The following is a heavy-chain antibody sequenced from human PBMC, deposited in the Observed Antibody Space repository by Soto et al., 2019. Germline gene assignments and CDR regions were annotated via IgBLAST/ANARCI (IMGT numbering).Heavy chain of an antibody. CDR1: GFTFRSFT. Sequence: GGSLRLSCAASGFTFRSFTMNWVRQAPGKGLEWVSTISSNSAYIYYTDALRGRFTISRDNAKNSLHLQMNSLTSEDTAVYYCARVRKGVMVRGAITKGWFDPWGQGTLVTVSS. J-gene: IGHJ5*02. CDR3: ARVRKGVMVRGAITKGWFDP. CDR2: ISSNSAYI. D-gene: IGHD3-10*01. V-gene: IGHV3-21*04.